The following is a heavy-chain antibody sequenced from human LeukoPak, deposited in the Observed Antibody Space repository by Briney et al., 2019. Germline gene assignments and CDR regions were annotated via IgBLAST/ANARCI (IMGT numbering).Heavy chain of an antibody. CDR3: ASHPYSSGWYVDY. CDR2: IYTSGST. J-gene: IGHJ4*02. V-gene: IGHV4-4*07. D-gene: IGHD6-19*01. CDR1: GGSISSYY. Sequence: SETLSLTCTVSGGSISSYYWSWIRQPAGKGLEWIGRIYTSGSTNYNPSLKSRVTISVDKSKNQFSLKLSSVTAADTAVYYCASHPYSSGWYVDYWGQGTLVSDSS.